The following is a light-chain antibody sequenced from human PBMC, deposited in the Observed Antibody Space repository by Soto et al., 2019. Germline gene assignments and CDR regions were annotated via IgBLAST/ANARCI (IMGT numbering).Light chain of an antibody. J-gene: IGLJ1*01. V-gene: IGLV2-14*01. CDR2: DVS. CDR1: SSDLCGYNY. Sequence: QSALTQPAPVSGSPGQSITISCTGTSSDLCGYNYVSWYQQHPGKAPKFMIYDVSNRPSGVSNRFSGSKSGNTASLTISGLQAEDEADYYCSSYTTSNTRQIVFGTGTKVTVL. CDR3: SSYTTSNTRQIV.